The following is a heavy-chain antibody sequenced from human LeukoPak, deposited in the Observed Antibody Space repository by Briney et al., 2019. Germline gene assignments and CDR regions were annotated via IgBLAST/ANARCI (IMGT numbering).Heavy chain of an antibody. CDR3: ARDNGGTAMAYYYYYYMDV. Sequence: VASVKVSCTASGYTFTGYYMHWVRQAPGQGLEWMGWINPNSGGTNYAQKFQGRVTMTRDTSISTAYMELSRLRSDDTAVYYCARDNGGTAMAYYYYYYMDVWGKGTTVTISS. CDR1: GYTFTGYY. J-gene: IGHJ6*03. CDR2: INPNSGGT. D-gene: IGHD5-18*01. V-gene: IGHV1-2*02.